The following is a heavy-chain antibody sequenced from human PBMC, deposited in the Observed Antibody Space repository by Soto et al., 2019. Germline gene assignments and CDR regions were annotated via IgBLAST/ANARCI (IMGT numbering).Heavy chain of an antibody. V-gene: IGHV1-46*01. J-gene: IGHJ6*02. Sequence: ASVKVSCKAFGYRFTTYYMHWVRQAPGQGLEWMGIINPNGGSRTYAQKFQGRATMTSDTSTSIVYMELSSLTSEDTAVYFCARGEKTAGSGGMDVWGQGTTVTVSS. CDR2: INPNGGSR. D-gene: IGHD3-16*01. CDR1: GYRFTTYY. CDR3: ARGEKTAGSGGMDV.